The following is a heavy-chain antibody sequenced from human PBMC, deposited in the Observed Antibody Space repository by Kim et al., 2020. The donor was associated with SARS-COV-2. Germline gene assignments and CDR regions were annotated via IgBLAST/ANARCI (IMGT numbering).Heavy chain of an antibody. CDR3: ARDHSVDTTGDV. CDR1: GFTFSSYG. D-gene: IGHD5-18*01. V-gene: IGHV3-33*08. CDR2: IWYDGSNK. J-gene: IGHJ6*02. Sequence: GGSLRLSCAASGFTFSSYGMHWVRQAPGKGLEWVAVIWYDGSNKYYADSVKGRFTISRDNSKNTLYLQMNSLRAEDTAVYYCARDHSVDTTGDVWGQGTTFTVSS.